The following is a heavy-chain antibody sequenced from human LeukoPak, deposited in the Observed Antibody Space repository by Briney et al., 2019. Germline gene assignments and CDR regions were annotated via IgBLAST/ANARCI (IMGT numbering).Heavy chain of an antibody. J-gene: IGHJ4*02. CDR1: GYSISSGYY. V-gene: IGHV4-38-2*02. CDR2: IYHCGYT. CDR3: ARDINPTHYFDY. D-gene: IGHD1-14*01. Sequence: SETLSLTCNVSGYSISSGYYWAWIRQAPGKGLEWIGSIYHCGYTHYNPSLKGRVTISVDTSKNDFSLKLSSVAAADTAIYHSARDINPTHYFDYWGQGTLVTVSS.